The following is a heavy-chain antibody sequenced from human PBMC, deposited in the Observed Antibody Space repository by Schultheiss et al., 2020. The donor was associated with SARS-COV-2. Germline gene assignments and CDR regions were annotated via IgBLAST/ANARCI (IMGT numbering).Heavy chain of an antibody. CDR3: ARDGHSSSRWGGGFDY. J-gene: IGHJ4*02. Sequence: SQTLSLTCTVSGYSISSGYYWGWIRQPPGKGLEWIGSIYHSGSTYYNPSLKSRVTISVDTSKNQFSLKLSSVTAADTAVYYCARDGHSSSRWGGGFDYWGQGTLVTVSS. V-gene: IGHV4-38-2*02. CDR2: IYHSGST. CDR1: GYSISSGYY. D-gene: IGHD6-6*01.